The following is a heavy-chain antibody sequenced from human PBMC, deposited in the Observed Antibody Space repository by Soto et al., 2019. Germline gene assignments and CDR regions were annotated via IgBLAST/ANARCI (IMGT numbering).Heavy chain of an antibody. CDR2: ISYDGSNK. D-gene: IGHD3-3*01. V-gene: IGHV3-30-3*01. CDR3: ARDIFFPFKRRTATGIVY. Sequence: HLGGSLRLSCAASGFTFSSYAMHWVRQAPGKGLEWVAVISYDGSNKYYADSVKGRFTISRDNSKNTLYLQMNSLRAEDTAVYYCARDIFFPFKRRTATGIVYWCQGTL. J-gene: IGHJ4*02. CDR1: GFTFSSYA.